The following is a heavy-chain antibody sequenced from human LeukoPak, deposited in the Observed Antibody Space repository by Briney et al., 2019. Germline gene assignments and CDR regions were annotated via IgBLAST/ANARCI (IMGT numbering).Heavy chain of an antibody. Sequence: GGSLRLSCAASGFTFSSYAMHWVRQAPGRGLQWVSGISGGGDYTYYADSVKGRFTISRDNSKNTLNLQMNSLRAEDTALYYCAKSSFGSGTYPYWFDSWGQGTLVTVSS. V-gene: IGHV3-23*01. CDR1: GFTFSSYA. D-gene: IGHD3-10*01. CDR2: ISGGGDYT. J-gene: IGHJ5*01. CDR3: AKSSFGSGTYPYWFDS.